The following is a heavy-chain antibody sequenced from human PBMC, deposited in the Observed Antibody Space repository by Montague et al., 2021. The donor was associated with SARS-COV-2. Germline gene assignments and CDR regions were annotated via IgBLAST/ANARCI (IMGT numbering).Heavy chain of an antibody. J-gene: IGHJ4*02. CDR2: ITPSGSNK. Sequence: SLRLSCAASGFTFSQYPMHWVRQAPGKGLEWVAVITPSGSNKFYADSVKGRFTISRDNSKNTLYLQMISLRAEDTAVYYCGRVPTTDFDYWGQGTLVTVSS. D-gene: IGHD1-7*01. CDR3: GRVPTTDFDY. CDR1: GFTFSQYP. V-gene: IGHV3-30*04.